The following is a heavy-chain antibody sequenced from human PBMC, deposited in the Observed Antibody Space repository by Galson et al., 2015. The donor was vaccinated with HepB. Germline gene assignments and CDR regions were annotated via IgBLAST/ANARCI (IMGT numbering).Heavy chain of an antibody. Sequence: SLRLSCAASGFIFNDYGMHWVRQAPGKGLEWVAVMSYDGSKEFYANSVKGRFTISRDNSKNTLDLQMNSLRGEDTAVYYCAKDPETYHYDRTGYYYYYGMDVWGQGTSVTVSS. CDR2: MSYDGSKE. CDR1: GFIFNDYG. CDR3: AKDPETYHYDRTGYYYYYGMDV. J-gene: IGHJ6*02. D-gene: IGHD3-22*01. V-gene: IGHV3-30*18.